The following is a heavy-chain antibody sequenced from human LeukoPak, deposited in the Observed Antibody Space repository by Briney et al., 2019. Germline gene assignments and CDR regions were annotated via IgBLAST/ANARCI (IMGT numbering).Heavy chain of an antibody. CDR2: IYYSGST. CDR1: GGSISSGDYY. J-gene: IGHJ5*02. D-gene: IGHD3-22*01. CDR3: ASHTYYYDSSGYQNWFDP. Sequence: PSETLSLTCTVSGGSISSGDYYWSWIRQPPGKGLEWIGYIYYSGSTYYNPSLKSRVTISVDTSKNQFSLKLSSVTAADTAVYYCASHTYYYDSSGYQNWFDPWGQGTLVTVSS. V-gene: IGHV4-30-4*01.